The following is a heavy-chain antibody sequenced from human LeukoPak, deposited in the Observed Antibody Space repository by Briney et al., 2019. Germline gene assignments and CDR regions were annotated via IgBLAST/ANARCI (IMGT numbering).Heavy chain of an antibody. CDR2: INPSGGST. Sequence: ASVKVSCKASGYTFTGYYMHWVRQAPGQGLEWMGIINPSGGSTSYAQKFQGRVTMTRDTSTSTVYMELSSLRSEDTAVYYCARDSTHRYYYDSSGSDYWGQGTLVTVSS. J-gene: IGHJ4*02. CDR1: GYTFTGYY. CDR3: ARDSTHRYYYDSSGSDY. V-gene: IGHV1-46*01. D-gene: IGHD3-22*01.